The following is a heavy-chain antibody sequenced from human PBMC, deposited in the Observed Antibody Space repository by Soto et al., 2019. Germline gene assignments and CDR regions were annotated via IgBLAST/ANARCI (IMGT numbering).Heavy chain of an antibody. J-gene: IGHJ6*02. V-gene: IGHV1-8*01. CDR1: GYTFTSYD. D-gene: IGHD5-12*01. Sequence: ASVKVSCKASGYTFTSYDINCVRQATGQGLEWMGWMNPNSGNTGYAQKFQGRVTMTRNTSISTAYMELSSLRSEDTAVYYCARGDVDIVATSSNYYYYGMDVWGQGTTVTVSS. CDR3: ARGDVDIVATSSNYYYYGMDV. CDR2: MNPNSGNT.